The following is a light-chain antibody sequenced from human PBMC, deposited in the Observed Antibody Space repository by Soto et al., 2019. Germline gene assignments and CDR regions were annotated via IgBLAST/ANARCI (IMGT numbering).Light chain of an antibody. J-gene: IGLJ2*01. CDR3: QSYDSSLSVV. Sequence: QSVLTQPPSVFGAPGQRVTISCTGSSSNIGAGYDVHWYQHLPGTAPKLLIYGNSNRPSGVPDRFSGSKSGTSASLAITGLQAEDEADYYCQSYDSSLSVVFGGGTKLTVL. V-gene: IGLV1-40*01. CDR1: SSNIGAGYD. CDR2: GNS.